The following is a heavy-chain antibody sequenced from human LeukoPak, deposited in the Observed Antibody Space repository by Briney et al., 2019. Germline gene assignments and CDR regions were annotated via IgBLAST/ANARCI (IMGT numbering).Heavy chain of an antibody. D-gene: IGHD6-13*01. CDR3: ARALSAAAGTLAFDY. CDR1: GGSISSYY. CDR2: IYYSGST. V-gene: IGHV4-59*12. J-gene: IGHJ4*02. Sequence: PSETLSLTCTVSGGSISSYYWSWIRQPPGKGLEWIGYIYYSGSTNYNPSLKSRVTMSVDTSKNQFSLKLSSVTAADTAVYYCARALSAAAGTLAFDYWGQGTLVTVSS.